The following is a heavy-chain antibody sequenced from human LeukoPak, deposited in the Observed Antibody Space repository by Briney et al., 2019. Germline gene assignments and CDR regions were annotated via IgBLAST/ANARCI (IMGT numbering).Heavy chain of an antibody. D-gene: IGHD2-15*01. V-gene: IGHV1-24*01. CDR3: ATQVXRGNSCYSSLDF. J-gene: IGHJ4*02. CDR1: GYTFTELA. Sequence: ASVKVSCKVSGYTFTELAMHWVRQAPGKGLEWLGGFDPDAGQTIYGQKFQGRLTMTEDTYTDPAFMDLSSLPPEDTAVYYCATQVXRGNSCYSSLDFWGQGTLVTVS. CDR2: FDPDAGQT.